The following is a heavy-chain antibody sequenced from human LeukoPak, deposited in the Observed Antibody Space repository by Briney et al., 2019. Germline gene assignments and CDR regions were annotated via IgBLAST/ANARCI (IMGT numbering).Heavy chain of an antibody. V-gene: IGHV4-39*07. D-gene: IGHD3-22*01. J-gene: IGHJ3*02. CDR3: ARLVRKTSSGLNDVFDI. Sequence: PSETLSLTCTVSGASISSSSYYWGWIRQPPGKGLEWIGSIYYSGSTNYNPSLKSRVTISIDTSKNQFSLKLSSVTAADTAVYYCARLVRKTSSGLNDVFDIWGQGTMVTVSS. CDR1: GASISSSSYY. CDR2: IYYSGST.